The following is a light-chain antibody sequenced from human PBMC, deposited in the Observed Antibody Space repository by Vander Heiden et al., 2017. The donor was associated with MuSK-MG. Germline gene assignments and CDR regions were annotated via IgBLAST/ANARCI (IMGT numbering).Light chain of an antibody. CDR3: QQYNKWPLYT. CDR1: QSVSTN. V-gene: IGKV3-15*01. J-gene: IGKJ2*01. Sequence: EIVMTPSPATLSVAPGERATLSCRASQSVSTNLAWYQQKPGQAPRLLIYGASTRATGIPARFSGSGCGIEFTLTISSRQSEDFAVYYCQQYNKWPLYTFGQGTKVEIK. CDR2: GAS.